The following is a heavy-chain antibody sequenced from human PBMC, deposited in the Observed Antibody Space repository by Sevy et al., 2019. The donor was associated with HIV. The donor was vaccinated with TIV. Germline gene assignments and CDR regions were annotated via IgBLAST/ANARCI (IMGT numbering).Heavy chain of an antibody. CDR3: TREGKGYSSSSGY. V-gene: IGHV3-30*03. J-gene: IGHJ4*02. CDR1: GFTFGGYG. CDR2: ISFDGSNK. D-gene: IGHD6-6*01. Sequence: GGSLRLSCAASGFTFGGYGMHWVRQAPGKGLEWVSLISFDGSNKDYADAVKGRFTISRDNSKNTLYLQMNSLRAEDTAMYYCTREGKGYSSSSGYWGQGTLVTVSS.